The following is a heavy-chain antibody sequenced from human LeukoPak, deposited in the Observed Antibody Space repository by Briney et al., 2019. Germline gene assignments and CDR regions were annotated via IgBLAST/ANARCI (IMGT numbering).Heavy chain of an antibody. CDR2: INHSGST. Sequence: SETLSLTCAVYGGSFSGYYWSRIRQPPGKGLEWIGEINHSGSTNYNPSLKSRVTISVDTSKNQFSLKLSSVTAADTAVYYCARAPYYDFWSGNSNWFDPWGQGTLVTVSS. V-gene: IGHV4-34*01. D-gene: IGHD3-3*01. J-gene: IGHJ5*02. CDR3: ARAPYYDFWSGNSNWFDP. CDR1: GGSFSGYY.